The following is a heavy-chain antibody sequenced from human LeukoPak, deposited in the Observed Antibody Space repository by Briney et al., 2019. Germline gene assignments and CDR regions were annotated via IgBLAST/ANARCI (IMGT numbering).Heavy chain of an antibody. D-gene: IGHD3-10*01. CDR1: GFTFSSYA. CDR2: ISGSGGST. J-gene: IGHJ4*02. Sequence: PGGPLRLSCAASGFTFSSYAMNWVRQAPGKGLEWVSTISGSGGSTYYADSVKGRFTISRDNSKNTLYLQMNSLRAEDTAVYYCAKALGGSGSNFDYWGQGTLVTVSS. CDR3: AKALGGSGSNFDY. V-gene: IGHV3-23*01.